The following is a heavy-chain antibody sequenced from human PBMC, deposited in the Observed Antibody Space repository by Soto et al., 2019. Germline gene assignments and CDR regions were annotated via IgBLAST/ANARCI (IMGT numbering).Heavy chain of an antibody. V-gene: IGHV4-59*08. CDR1: GGSISSYY. CDR2: IYYSGST. CDR3: ARHLRYFDWPNDAFDI. D-gene: IGHD3-9*01. Sequence: SETLSLTCTVSGGSISSYYWSWIRQPPGKGLEWIGYIYYSGSTNYNPSLKSRVTISVDTSKNQSSLKLSSVTAADTAVYYCARHLRYFDWPNDAFDIWGQGTMVTVSS. J-gene: IGHJ3*02.